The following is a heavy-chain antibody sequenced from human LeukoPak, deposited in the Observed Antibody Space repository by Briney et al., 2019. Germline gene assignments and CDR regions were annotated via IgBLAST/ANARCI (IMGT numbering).Heavy chain of an antibody. Sequence: GGSLSLSCAASGFTFNNYWMHWFRQVQGKGLVWFSGIDSDGATTAYADSVKGRFTVSRDNAKNTGSLQMNSLRADDTAVYYCVGDRIGFAPWGQGTLVTVSS. D-gene: IGHD3-16*02. CDR1: GFTFNNYW. J-gene: IGHJ5*02. V-gene: IGHV3-74*01. CDR2: IDSDGATT. CDR3: VGDRIGFAP.